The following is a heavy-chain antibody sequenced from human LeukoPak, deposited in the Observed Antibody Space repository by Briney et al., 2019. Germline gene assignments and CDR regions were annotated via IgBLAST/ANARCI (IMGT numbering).Heavy chain of an antibody. Sequence: QSGGSLRHSCAASGFTFSSYWMSWVRQAPGKGLEWVANIKRDGSEKYYVDSVKGRFTISRDNAENSLYLQMNSLRAEDTAVYYCARARDYGSGKANAFDIWSQGTMVTVSS. CDR2: IKRDGSEK. J-gene: IGHJ3*02. D-gene: IGHD3-10*01. CDR3: ARARDYGSGKANAFDI. CDR1: GFTFSSYW. V-gene: IGHV3-7*05.